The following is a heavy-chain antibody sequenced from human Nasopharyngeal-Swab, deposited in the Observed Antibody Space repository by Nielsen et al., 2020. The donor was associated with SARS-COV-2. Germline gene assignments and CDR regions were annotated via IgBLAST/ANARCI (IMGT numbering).Heavy chain of an antibody. CDR1: GFTFSSYA. CDR3: ARDRFGEFDAFDI. V-gene: IGHV3-30*04. CDR2: ISYDGSNK. D-gene: IGHD3-10*01. J-gene: IGHJ3*02. Sequence: GESLKISCAASGFTFSSYAMHWVRQAPGKGLEWVAVISYDGSNKYYADSVKGRFTISRDNSKNTLYLQMNSLRAEDTAVYYCARDRFGEFDAFDIWGQGTMVTVSS.